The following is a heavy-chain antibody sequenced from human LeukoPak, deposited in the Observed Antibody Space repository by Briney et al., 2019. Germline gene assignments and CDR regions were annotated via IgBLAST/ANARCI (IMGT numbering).Heavy chain of an antibody. V-gene: IGHV4-31*03. D-gene: IGHD4-17*01. J-gene: IGHJ3*02. Sequence: SETLSLTSTVSGGSISSGGYYWSWIRQHPGKGLEWIGYIYYSGSTYYNPSLKSRVTISVDTSKHQFSLKLSSVTAADTAVYYCATNDYGDPQAFDIWGQGTMVTVSS. CDR1: GGSISSGGYY. CDR3: ATNDYGDPQAFDI. CDR2: IYYSGST.